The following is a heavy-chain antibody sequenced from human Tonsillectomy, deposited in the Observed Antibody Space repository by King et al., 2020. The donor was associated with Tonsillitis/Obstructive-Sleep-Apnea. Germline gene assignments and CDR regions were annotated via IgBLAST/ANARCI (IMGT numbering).Heavy chain of an antibody. CDR3: ARDAQDSTKSGRVGDGGDI. CDR1: GFTFRRYG. J-gene: IGHJ3*02. V-gene: IGHV3-33*01. CDR2: IWYDGNNK. Sequence: VQLVESGGGVVQPGRSLRLSCGASGFTFRRYGMHWVRQAPGKGLEWVAVIWYDGNNKYYADSVKGRFTISRDNSKNTLYLQMNSLRAEDTALYYCARDAQDSTKSGRVGDGGDIWGQGTMVTVS. D-gene: IGHD5-24*01.